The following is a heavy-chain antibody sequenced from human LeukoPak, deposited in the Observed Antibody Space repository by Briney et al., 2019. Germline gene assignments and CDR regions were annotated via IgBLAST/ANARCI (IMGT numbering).Heavy chain of an antibody. CDR1: GFSFSSYG. V-gene: IGHV3-23*01. D-gene: IGHD3-10*01. CDR2: ISDSGENT. J-gene: IGHJ4*02. CDR3: AKARGSGSYSYYFDY. Sequence: PGGSLRLSCVASGFSFSSYGMSWVRQAPGKGLEWVSGISDSGENTHYADSVKGRFTISRDLSTNTLYLQMNSLRAEDTAVYYCAKARGSGSYSYYFDYWGQGTLVTVSS.